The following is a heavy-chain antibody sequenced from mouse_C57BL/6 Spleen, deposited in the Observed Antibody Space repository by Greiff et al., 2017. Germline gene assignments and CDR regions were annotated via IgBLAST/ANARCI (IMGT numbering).Heavy chain of an antibody. CDR3: ARLSTMVTTGAMDY. D-gene: IGHD2-2*01. CDR1: GFTFSSYG. CDR2: ISSGGSYT. Sequence: EVQRVESGGDLVKPGGSLKLSCAASGFTFSSYGMSWVRQTPDKRLEWVATISSGGSYTYSPDSVKGRFTISRDNAKNTLYLQMSSLKSEDTAMYYCARLSTMVTTGAMDYWGQGTSVTVSS. J-gene: IGHJ4*01. V-gene: IGHV5-6*01.